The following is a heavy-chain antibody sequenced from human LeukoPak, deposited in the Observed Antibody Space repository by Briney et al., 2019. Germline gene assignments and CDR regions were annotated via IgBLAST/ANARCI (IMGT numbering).Heavy chain of an antibody. Sequence: GGSLRLSCAASGFTVSSNYMSWVRQAPGKGLEWVSVIYSGGSTYCADSVKGRFTISRDNSKNTLYLQMNSLRAEDTAVYYCARERPRNWFDPWGQGTLVTVSS. CDR1: GFTVSSNY. CDR2: IYSGGST. CDR3: ARERPRNWFDP. J-gene: IGHJ5*02. V-gene: IGHV3-53*01.